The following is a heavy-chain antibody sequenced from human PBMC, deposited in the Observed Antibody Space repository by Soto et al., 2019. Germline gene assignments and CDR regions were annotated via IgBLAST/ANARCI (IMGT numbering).Heavy chain of an antibody. Sequence: GGSLRLSCAASGFSFSDSWMDWVRQAPGKGPEWVANIKEDGSEKNYVDSVKGRLTISRDNAKNSLYLQMNSLRTEDTAVYYCGRLGRNGSGQGTTATVYS. D-gene: IGHD3-16*01. J-gene: IGHJ6*01. CDR2: IKEDGSEK. CDR3: GRLGRNG. V-gene: IGHV3-7*01. CDR1: GFSFSDSW.